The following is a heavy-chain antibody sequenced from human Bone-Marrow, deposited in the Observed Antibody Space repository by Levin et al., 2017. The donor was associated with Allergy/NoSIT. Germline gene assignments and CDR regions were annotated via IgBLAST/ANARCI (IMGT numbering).Heavy chain of an antibody. CDR2: IIPILGIA. CDR1: GGTFSSYT. CDR3: ARLSSGWYIPNYYYYGMDV. J-gene: IGHJ6*02. Sequence: SVKVSCKASGGTFSSYTISWVRQAPGQGLEWMGRIIPILGIANYAQKFQGRVTITADKSTSTAYMELSSLRSEDTAVYYCARLSSGWYIPNYYYYGMDVWGQGTTVTVSS. D-gene: IGHD6-19*01. V-gene: IGHV1-69*02.